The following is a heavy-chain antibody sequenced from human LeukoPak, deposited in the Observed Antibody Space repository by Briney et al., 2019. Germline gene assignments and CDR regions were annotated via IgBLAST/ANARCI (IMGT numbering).Heavy chain of an antibody. V-gene: IGHV4-59*01. CDR3: ARGPRGTFDI. J-gene: IGHJ3*02. CDR2: MYFSGST. CDR1: GGSISDYY. Sequence: PSETLSLTCSVSGGSISDYYWGWIRQPPGKRLEWIGYMYFSGSTNYNPSLKSRVTISLDTSKTRFSLRLGSVTAADTAMYYCARGPRGTFDIWGQGTMVTVSS. D-gene: IGHD1-26*01.